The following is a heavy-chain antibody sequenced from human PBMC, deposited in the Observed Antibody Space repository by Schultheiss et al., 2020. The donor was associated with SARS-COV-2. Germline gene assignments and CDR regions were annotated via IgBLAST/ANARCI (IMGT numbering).Heavy chain of an antibody. CDR1: EFTFSTYA. J-gene: IGHJ3*02. D-gene: IGHD3/OR15-3a*01. CDR2: ISYDVSSK. V-gene: IGHV3-30*01. Sequence: GESLKISCAASEFTFSTYAMYWVRQSPGKGLEWVAVISYDVSSKYYADSVTGRFTISRDNSKNTVYMQMNSLRVEDTAVYYCARDGLNAFDIWGQGTMVTVSS. CDR3: ARDGLNAFDI.